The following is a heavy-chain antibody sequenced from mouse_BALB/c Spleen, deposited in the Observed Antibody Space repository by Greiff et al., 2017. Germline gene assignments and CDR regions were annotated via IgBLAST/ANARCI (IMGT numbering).Heavy chain of an antibody. V-gene: IGHV5-6-5*01. D-gene: IGHD1-1*01. CDR2: ISSGGST. Sequence: EVKLVESGGGLVKPGGSLTLSCAASGFTFSSDSMSWVRQTPAKRLVGVASISSGGSTYYPDSVQGRCTISRDNARNILYLQMSSLVSEDTAMYYCAYGSSYVDAMDYWGQGTSVTVSS. J-gene: IGHJ4*01. CDR3: AYGSSYVDAMDY. CDR1: GFTFSSDS.